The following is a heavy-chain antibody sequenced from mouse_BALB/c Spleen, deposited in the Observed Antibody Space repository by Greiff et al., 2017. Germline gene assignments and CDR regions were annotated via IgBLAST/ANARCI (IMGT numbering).Heavy chain of an antibody. CDR3: ARYNGYDDYFDY. J-gene: IGHJ2*01. CDR2: ISYSGST. Sequence: EVQLQQSGPSLVKPSQTLSLTCSVTGDSITSGYWNWIRKFPGNKLEYMGYISYSGSTYYNPSLKSRISITRDTSKNQYYLQLNSVTTEDTATYYCARYNGYDDYFDYWGQGTTLTVSS. V-gene: IGHV3-8*02. CDR1: GDSITSGY. D-gene: IGHD2-2*01.